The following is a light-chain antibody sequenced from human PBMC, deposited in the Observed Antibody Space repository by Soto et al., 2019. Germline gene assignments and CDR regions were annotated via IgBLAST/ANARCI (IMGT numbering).Light chain of an antibody. J-gene: IGKJ4*01. CDR1: QSISSY. V-gene: IGKV1-39*01. Sequence: DIPMTQSPSSLSASVGDRVTITCRASQSISSYLNWYQQKPGIAPKLLIYAASSLQSGVPSRFSGSGSGTDVTLTISSLQPEDFATYYCQQSYSTPLTFGGGTKVEIK. CDR2: AAS. CDR3: QQSYSTPLT.